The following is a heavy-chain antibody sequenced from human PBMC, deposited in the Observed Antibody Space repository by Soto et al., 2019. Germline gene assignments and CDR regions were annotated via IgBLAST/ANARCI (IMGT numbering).Heavy chain of an antibody. D-gene: IGHD5-12*01. V-gene: IGHV4-39*01. CDR3: ARQDVDIVATIFNWFDP. CDR2: IYYSGST. J-gene: IGHJ5*02. CDR1: GGSISSSSYY. Sequence: PSETLSLTCTVSGGSISSSSYYWGWIRQPPGKGLEWIGSIYYSGSTYYNPSLKSRVTISVDTSKNQFSLKLSSVTAADTAVYYCARQDVDIVATIFNWFDPWGQGTLVTFSS.